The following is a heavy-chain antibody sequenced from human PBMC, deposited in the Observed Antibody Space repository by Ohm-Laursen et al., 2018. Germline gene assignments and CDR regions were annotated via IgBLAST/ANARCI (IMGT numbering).Heavy chain of an antibody. J-gene: IGHJ6*02. Sequence: SLRLSCAASEFTFNDHYMDWVRQAPGKGLEWIGRSRNKADSCSTEYAASVNGRFTISRDESKKSLYLQMNSLKTEDTAVYYCTSPHDNSGFSAGNVWGQGTTVTVSS. CDR2: SRNKADSCST. CDR3: TSPHDNSGFSAGNV. V-gene: IGHV3-72*01. CDR1: EFTFNDHY. D-gene: IGHD3-22*01.